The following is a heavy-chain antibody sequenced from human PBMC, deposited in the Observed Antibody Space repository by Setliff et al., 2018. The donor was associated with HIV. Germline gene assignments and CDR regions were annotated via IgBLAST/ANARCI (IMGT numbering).Heavy chain of an antibody. V-gene: IGHV4-4*02. Sequence: PSETLSLTCVVSGASFSSSNWWSWVRQPPGKGLEWIGEIYHSGSTNYNPSLKSRCTISRDKSKSQFSLKLSSVTAEDTAVYYCARGQTRSAFDIWGQGTMVTVSS. D-gene: IGHD6-6*01. J-gene: IGHJ3*02. CDR2: IYHSGST. CDR1: GASFSSSNW. CDR3: ARGQTRSAFDI.